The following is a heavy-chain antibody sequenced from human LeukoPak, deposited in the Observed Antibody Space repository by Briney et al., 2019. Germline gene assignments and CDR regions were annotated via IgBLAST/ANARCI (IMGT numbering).Heavy chain of an antibody. CDR2: IKGGGSEK. J-gene: IGHJ5*02. CDR3: ARDEYRSRWLHP. CDR1: GFTFSSYW. D-gene: IGHD5-24*01. V-gene: IGHV3-7*01. Sequence: GGSLRLSCAASGFTFSSYWMSWVRLAPGKGLEWVANIKGGGSEKWYADSVKGRFTISRDNAQNSVHLQMNSLRAEDTAVYHCARDEYRSRWLHPWGQGTLVTVTS.